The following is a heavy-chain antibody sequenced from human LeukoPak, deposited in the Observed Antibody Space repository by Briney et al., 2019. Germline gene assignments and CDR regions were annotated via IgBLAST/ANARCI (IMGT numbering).Heavy chain of an antibody. J-gene: IGHJ4*02. V-gene: IGHV4-34*01. D-gene: IGHD3-16*01. CDR3: ARARGRYAYYFDY. Sequence: SETLSLTCAVYGGSFSGYYWTWIRQPPGKGLEWIGEINHSGSTNYNPSLKSRVTISVDTSKNQLSLNLSSVTAADTAVYYCARARGRYAYYFDYWGQGTLVTVSS. CDR1: GGSFSGYY. CDR2: INHSGST.